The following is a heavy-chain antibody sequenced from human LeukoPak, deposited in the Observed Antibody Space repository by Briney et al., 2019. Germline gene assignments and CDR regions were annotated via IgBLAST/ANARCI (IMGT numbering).Heavy chain of an antibody. CDR1: GFTFNDYA. Sequence: PGGSLRLSCAASGFTFNDYAMSWDRQYPGKGLEWVSAIGGSGATIYYADSVKGRFTTSRDNSKNTLYLQMNSLTAEDTAVYYCAIGTANLDFWGQGTLVTVSS. CDR2: IGGSGATI. CDR3: AIGTANLDF. J-gene: IGHJ4*02. V-gene: IGHV3-23*01.